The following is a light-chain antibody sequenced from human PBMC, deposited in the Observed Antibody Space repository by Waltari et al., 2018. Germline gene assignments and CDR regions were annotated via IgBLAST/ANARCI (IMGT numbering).Light chain of an antibody. CDR1: SSNIGAGYD. V-gene: IGLV1-40*01. CDR3: QSFDSSLSGSV. CDR2: ANG. Sequence: QSVLTQPPSVSGAPGQRVTISCTGSSSNIGAGYDVHWYQQLPGTAPKLLIYANGKRPEGVPDRVSGAKSGAAASLAITGLQTEDEADYYCQSFDSSLSGSVFGGGTKLTVL. J-gene: IGLJ2*01.